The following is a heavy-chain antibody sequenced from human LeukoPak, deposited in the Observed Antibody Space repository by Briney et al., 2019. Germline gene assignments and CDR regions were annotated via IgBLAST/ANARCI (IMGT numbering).Heavy chain of an antibody. D-gene: IGHD2-15*01. J-gene: IGHJ4*02. CDR3: AINSNGVVVAATLDY. Sequence: GGSLRLSCAASGFTFSSYAMSWVRQAPGKGLEWVAAISGSGGSTYYADSVKGRFTISRDNSKNTLYLQMNSLRAEDTAVYYGAINSNGVVVAATLDYWGQGTLVTVSS. V-gene: IGHV3-23*01. CDR1: GFTFSSYA. CDR2: ISGSGGST.